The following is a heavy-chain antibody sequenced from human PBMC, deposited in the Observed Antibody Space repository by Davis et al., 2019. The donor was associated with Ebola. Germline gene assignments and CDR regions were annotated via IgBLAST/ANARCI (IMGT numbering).Heavy chain of an antibody. J-gene: IGHJ6*02. V-gene: IGHV4-34*01. CDR1: GRSFLRHY. Sequence: THSLPRAVHGRSFLRHYWSWTPQPPGKGLEWIGEINHSGSTNYNSSLKSRVTISVDTSKNQFPLKLGPVTPADTAVYYCARGSGSWLYYGMDVWGQGTTVTVSS. D-gene: IGHD6-13*01. CDR2: INHSGST. CDR3: ARGSGSWLYYGMDV.